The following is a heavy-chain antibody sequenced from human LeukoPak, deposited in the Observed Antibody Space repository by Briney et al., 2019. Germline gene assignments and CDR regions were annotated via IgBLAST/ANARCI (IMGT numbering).Heavy chain of an antibody. J-gene: IGHJ4*02. D-gene: IGHD3-3*01. Sequence: ASVKVSCKASGYTFTSYGISWVRQAPGQGLEWMGWISAYNGNTNYALKLQGRVTMTTDTSTSTAYMELRSLRSDDTAVYYCARGASGFWSGYPEVAFDIWGQGTLVTVSS. CDR3: ARGASGFWSGYPEVAFDI. V-gene: IGHV1-18*01. CDR2: ISAYNGNT. CDR1: GYTFTSYG.